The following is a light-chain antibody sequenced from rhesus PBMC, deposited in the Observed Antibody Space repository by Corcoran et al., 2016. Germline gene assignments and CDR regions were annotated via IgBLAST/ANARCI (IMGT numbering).Light chain of an antibody. CDR1: NIGSKN. Sequence: SYELTQPPSVSAASGQTARLTCGGDNIGSKNVHWYQQKPPQAPVLVIYADRKRPSGIPERFSGSNSGNTATLTISRVEAGDEADYYCQVWDSSSKYIFGAGTRLTVL. J-gene: IGLJ1*01. CDR3: QVWDSSSKYI. CDR2: ADR. V-gene: IGLV3-25*02.